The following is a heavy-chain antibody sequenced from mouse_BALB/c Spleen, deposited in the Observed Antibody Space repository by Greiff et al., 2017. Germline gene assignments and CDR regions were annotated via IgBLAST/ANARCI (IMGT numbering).Heavy chain of an antibody. J-gene: IGHJ1*01. V-gene: IGHV5-6-5*01. CDR3: ARTAMGRTDYFDV. CDR1: GFTFSSYA. CDR2: ISSGGST. Sequence: EVKLVESGGGLVKPGGSLKLSCAASGFTFSSYAMSWVRQTPEKRLEWVASISSGGSTYYPDSVKGRFTISRDNARNILYLQMSSLRSEDTAMYYCARTAMGRTDYFDVWGAGTTVTVSS. D-gene: IGHD1-2*01.